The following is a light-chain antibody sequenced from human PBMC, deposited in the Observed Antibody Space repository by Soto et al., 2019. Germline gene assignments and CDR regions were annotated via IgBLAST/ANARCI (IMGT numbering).Light chain of an antibody. CDR2: EVS. CDR3: SSYTTSNTYV. J-gene: IGLJ1*01. V-gene: IGLV2-14*01. CDR1: SSDIGSYNY. Sequence: QSVLTQPASVSGSPGQSTTISCTGTSSDIGSYNYVSWYQQHPGRAPRLMIYEVSNRPSGVSHRFSGSKSGNTASLTISGLQAEDEADYYCSSYTTSNTYVFGTGTKVTVL.